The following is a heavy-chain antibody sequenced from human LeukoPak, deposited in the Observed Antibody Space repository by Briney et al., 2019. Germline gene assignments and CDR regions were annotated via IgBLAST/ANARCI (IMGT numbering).Heavy chain of an antibody. Sequence: GESLKISCKGSGYSFSSYWIGWVRQMPGKGLEWMGIIYPGDSDSTYSPSFRGQVTISVDKSIGTVYLQWNSLKASDTAMYYCARQPLLGWPYYFDYWGQGTLVIVSS. CDR1: GYSFSSYW. CDR3: ARQPLLGWPYYFDY. D-gene: IGHD2-15*01. J-gene: IGHJ4*02. V-gene: IGHV5-51*01. CDR2: IYPGDSDS.